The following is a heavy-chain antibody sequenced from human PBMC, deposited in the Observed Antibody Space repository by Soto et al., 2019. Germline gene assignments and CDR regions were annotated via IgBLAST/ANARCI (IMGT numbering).Heavy chain of an antibody. CDR1: GFTFRSYS. CDR3: ARDLNGDASDY. J-gene: IGHJ4*02. D-gene: IGHD2-8*01. Sequence: QVQLVESGGGVVQPGGSLRLSCVASGFTFRSYSMHWVRQAPGKGLEWVAVISYVGSNEYYAGSVRGRFTVSRDNSKNILDLQMNSLRPEDTAVYYCARDLNGDASDYWGQGALVTVSS. V-gene: IGHV3-30-3*01. CDR2: ISYVGSNE.